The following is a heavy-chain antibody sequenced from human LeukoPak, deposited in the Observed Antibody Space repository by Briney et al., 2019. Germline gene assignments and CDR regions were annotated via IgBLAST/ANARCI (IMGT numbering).Heavy chain of an antibody. J-gene: IGHJ3*02. CDR2: IYSGGST. CDR3: ARSGVSSSWPHAFDI. Sequence: GGSLRLSCAASGLTVSINYMSWVRQAPGKGLEWVSVIYSGGSTYYADSVKGRFTISRDNSKNTLYLQMNSLRAEDTAVYYCARSGVSSSWPHAFDIWGQGTMVTVSS. CDR1: GLTVSINY. V-gene: IGHV3-66*01. D-gene: IGHD6-13*01.